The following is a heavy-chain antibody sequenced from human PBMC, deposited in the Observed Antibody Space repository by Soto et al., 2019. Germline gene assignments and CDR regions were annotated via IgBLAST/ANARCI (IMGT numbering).Heavy chain of an antibody. V-gene: IGHV4-31*03. Sequence: SETLSLTCTVSGGSISSGGYYWSWIRQHPGKGLEWIGYIYYSGSTYYNPSLKSRVTISVDTSKNQFSLKLSSVTAADTAVYYCAGQLRLGELSFDYWGQGTLVTVSS. D-gene: IGHD3-16*02. CDR2: IYYSGST. J-gene: IGHJ4*02. CDR3: AGQLRLGELSFDY. CDR1: GGSISSGGYY.